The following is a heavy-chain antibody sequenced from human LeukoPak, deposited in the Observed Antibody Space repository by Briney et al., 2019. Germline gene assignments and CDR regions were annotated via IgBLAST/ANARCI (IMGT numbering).Heavy chain of an antibody. J-gene: IGHJ4*02. CDR1: GGSISSGGYY. Sequence: SQTLSLTCTVSGGSISSGGYYWSWIRQHPGKGLEWIGYIYYSGSTYYNPSLKSRVTMSVDTSKNQFSLKLSSVTAADTAVYYCARDRDYGGAGFDYWGQGTLVTVSS. CDR3: ARDRDYGGAGFDY. V-gene: IGHV4-31*03. CDR2: IYYSGST. D-gene: IGHD4-17*01.